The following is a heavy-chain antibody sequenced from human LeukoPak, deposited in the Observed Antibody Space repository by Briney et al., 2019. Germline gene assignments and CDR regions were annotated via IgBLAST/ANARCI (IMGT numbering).Heavy chain of an antibody. V-gene: IGHV3-30-3*01. Sequence: GGSLRLSCAASGFTFSSYAMHWVRQAPGKGLEWVAVISYDGSNKYYADSVKGRFTISRDNSKSTLYLQMNSLRAEDTAVYYCARDQVDAFDIWGQGTMVTVSS. CDR3: ARDQVDAFDI. CDR1: GFTFSSYA. CDR2: ISYDGSNK. J-gene: IGHJ3*02.